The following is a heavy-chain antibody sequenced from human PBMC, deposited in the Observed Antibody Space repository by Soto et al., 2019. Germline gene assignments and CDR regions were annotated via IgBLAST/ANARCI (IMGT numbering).Heavy chain of an antibody. CDR3: ASDLVGASDSYGLDV. J-gene: IGHJ6*02. D-gene: IGHD1-26*01. CDR1: GFTFSNYG. V-gene: IGHV3-33*01. Sequence: GGALRVCCAASGFTFSNYGMHWVRQAPGKGLEWVAIIWHDGNNKYYADSVRGRFIISRDNSKNRLYLQMNSLRAEDKAVYYCASDLVGASDSYGLDVWGQGTPVTVSS. CDR2: IWHDGNNK.